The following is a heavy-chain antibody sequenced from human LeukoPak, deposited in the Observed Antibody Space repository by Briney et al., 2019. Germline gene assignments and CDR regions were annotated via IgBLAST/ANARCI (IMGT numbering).Heavy chain of an antibody. V-gene: IGHV4-4*07. J-gene: IGHJ3*02. D-gene: IGHD3-22*01. CDR3: AKSYYDSSGYYWGAFDI. CDR1: GGSIRGYY. CDR2: IYTSGST. Sequence: SETLSLTCTVSGGSIRGYYWSWIRQPAGKGLEWIGRIYTSGSTNYNPSLKSRVTMSVDTSKNQFSLKLSSVTAADTAVYYCAKSYYDSSGYYWGAFDIWGQGTMVTVSS.